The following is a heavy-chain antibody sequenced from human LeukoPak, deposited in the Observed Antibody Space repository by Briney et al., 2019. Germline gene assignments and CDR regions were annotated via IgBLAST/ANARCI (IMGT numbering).Heavy chain of an antibody. D-gene: IGHD3-9*01. J-gene: IGHJ4*02. CDR2: IYPGDSDT. CDR3: ARHLYDILTGYYPDY. CDR1: GYSFTSYW. Sequence: GESLKISCKGSGYSFTSYWIGWVRQMPGKGLEWMGVIYPGDSDTRYSPSFQGPATISADKSISTAYLQWSSLKASDTAIYYCARHLYDILTGYYPDYWGQGTLVTVSS. V-gene: IGHV5-51*01.